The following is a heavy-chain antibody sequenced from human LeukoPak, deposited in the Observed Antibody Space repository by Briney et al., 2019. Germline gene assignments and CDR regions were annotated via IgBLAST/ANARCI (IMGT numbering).Heavy chain of an antibody. CDR2: IYYSGST. CDR3: ARVGGEQWLMDYYYYMDV. CDR1: GGSISSSSYY. J-gene: IGHJ6*03. V-gene: IGHV4-39*01. D-gene: IGHD6-19*01. Sequence: SETLSLTCTVSGGSISSSSYYWGWIRQPPGKGLEWIGSIYYSGSTYYNPSLKSRVTISVDTSKNQFSLKLSSVTAADTAVYYCARVGGEQWLMDYYYYMDVWGKGTTVTVSS.